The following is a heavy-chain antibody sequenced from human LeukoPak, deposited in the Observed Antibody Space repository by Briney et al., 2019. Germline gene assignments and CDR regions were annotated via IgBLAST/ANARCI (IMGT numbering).Heavy chain of an antibody. V-gene: IGHV4-31*03. Sequence: SETLSLTCTVSGGSISSGGYYWSWIRQHPGQGLEWIGYIYYSGSTYYNPSLKSRVTISVDTSKNQFSLKLSSVTAADTAVYYCARGLRKDWFDPWGQGTLVTVSS. CDR2: IYYSGST. D-gene: IGHD5/OR15-5a*01. J-gene: IGHJ5*02. CDR3: ARGLRKDWFDP. CDR1: GGSISSGGYY.